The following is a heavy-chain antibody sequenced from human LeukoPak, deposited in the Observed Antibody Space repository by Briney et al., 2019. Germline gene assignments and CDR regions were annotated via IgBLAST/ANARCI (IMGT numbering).Heavy chain of an antibody. V-gene: IGHV4-34*01. CDR3: ARGVRRPYGSGVVNWFDP. CDR2: INHSGST. CDR1: GGSFSGYY. Sequence: SETLSLTCAVYGGSFSGYYWSWIRQPPGKGLEWLGEINHSGSTNYNPSLKSRVTISVDTSKNQFSLKLSSVTAADTAVYYCARGVRRPYGSGVVNWFDPWGQGTLVTVSS. J-gene: IGHJ5*02. D-gene: IGHD3-10*01.